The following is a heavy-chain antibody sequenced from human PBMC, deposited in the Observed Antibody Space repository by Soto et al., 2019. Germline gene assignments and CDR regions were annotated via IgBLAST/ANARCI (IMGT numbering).Heavy chain of an antibody. CDR2: IWYDGSKK. J-gene: IGHJ4*02. D-gene: IGHD3-10*01. CDR1: GFSFSTYG. CDR3: ARVRGGSGTYPPVY. Sequence: QVQLVESGGGVVQPGRSLRLSCAASGFSFSTYGMHWVPQAPGKGLEWVAVIWYDGSKKYYGDSVKGRFTISRDNSKNMLYLEMNSLRAEDTAVYYCARVRGGSGTYPPVYWGQGTLVTVSP. V-gene: IGHV3-33*01.